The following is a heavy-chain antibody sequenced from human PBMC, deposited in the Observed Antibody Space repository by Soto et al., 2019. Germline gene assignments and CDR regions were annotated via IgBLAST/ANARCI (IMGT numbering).Heavy chain of an antibody. J-gene: IGHJ5*02. CDR1: EDTFTHYD. D-gene: IGHD2-21*01. Sequence: QVELVQSGAEVKKPGASVRVSCQASEDTFTHYDLNWVRQATGQGLEWMGWMNPNTGNIDYAHKVQGRVTMTRDTSTRTVYRELSSLRSDDTAVYYCVRRVASGHRSWFDPWGQGTLVTVSS. CDR2: MNPNTGNI. V-gene: IGHV1-8*01. CDR3: VRRVASGHRSWFDP.